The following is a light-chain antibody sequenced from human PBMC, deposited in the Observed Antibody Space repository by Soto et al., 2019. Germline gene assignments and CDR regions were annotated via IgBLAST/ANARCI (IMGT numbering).Light chain of an antibody. Sequence: EIVMTQSPATLSLSPGERATLSCRASQSVGSNLAWYRQKPGQAPRLLIYDASTRATGVPARFSGSGSGADFTLTISSLQSEDFAVYYCQQYNNWPPLTFGGGTKVDIK. J-gene: IGKJ4*01. CDR2: DAS. CDR3: QQYNNWPPLT. CDR1: QSVGSN. V-gene: IGKV3-15*01.